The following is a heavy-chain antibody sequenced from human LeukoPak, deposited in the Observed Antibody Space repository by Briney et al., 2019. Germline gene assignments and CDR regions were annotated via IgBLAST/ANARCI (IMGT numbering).Heavy chain of an antibody. CDR3: AKDVYYYDRSGYYPSY. V-gene: IGHV3-23*01. D-gene: IGHD3-22*01. Sequence: GGSLRLSCAASGFTFSSYAMSWVRQAPGKGLEWVSAISGSGGSTYYADSVKGRFTISRDNSKNTLYLQMNSLRAEDTAVYYCAKDVYYYDRSGYYPSYWGQGTLVTVSS. CDR2: ISGSGGST. J-gene: IGHJ4*02. CDR1: GFTFSSYA.